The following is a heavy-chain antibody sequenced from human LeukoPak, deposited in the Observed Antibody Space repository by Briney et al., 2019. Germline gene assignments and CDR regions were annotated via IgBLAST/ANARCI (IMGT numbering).Heavy chain of an antibody. J-gene: IGHJ4*02. CDR3: ARGLYSSSSNYYFDY. D-gene: IGHD6-6*01. CDR2: INHSGST. CDR1: GGSFSGYY. V-gene: IGHV4-34*01. Sequence: PSETLSLTCAVYGGSFSGYYWGWIRQPPGKGLEWIGEINHSGSTNYNPSLKSRVTISVDTSKNQFSLKLSSVTAADTAVYYCARGLYSSSSNYYFDYWGQGTLVTVSS.